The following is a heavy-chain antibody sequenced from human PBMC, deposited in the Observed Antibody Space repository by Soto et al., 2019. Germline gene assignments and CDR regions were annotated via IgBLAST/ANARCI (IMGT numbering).Heavy chain of an antibody. CDR2: ISYHGVNK. J-gene: IGHJ5*02. D-gene: IGHD4-17*01. V-gene: IGHV3-30*18. Sequence: QVQLVESGGGVVYPGRSLRLSCTASGFNFGSYGVHWVRQAPGKGLEWVAVISYHGVNKYYADSVNGRFTISRDNSKNMVFLQMNSLRVEDTAVYYCGKYSDYGDHRDWFDPWGQGTLVTVSS. CDR1: GFNFGSYG. CDR3: GKYSDYGDHRDWFDP.